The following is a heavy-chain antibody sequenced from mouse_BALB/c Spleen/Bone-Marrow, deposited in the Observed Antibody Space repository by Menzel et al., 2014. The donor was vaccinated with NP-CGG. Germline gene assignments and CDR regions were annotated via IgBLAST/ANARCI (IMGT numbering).Heavy chain of an antibody. V-gene: IGHV7-1*02. J-gene: IGHJ4*01. CDR1: GFIFXDFY. CDR3: ARGAYYGPGGAMDY. Sequence: EVKLMESGGGLVQPGGSLRLSCATAGFIFXDFYMEWVRQPPGKRLEWIAASRNKPNDYTTEYSASVKGRFIVSRDTSQSILYLQMNALRAEDTAIYYCARGAYYGPGGAMDYWGQGTSVTVSS. D-gene: IGHD2-10*01. CDR2: SRNKPNDYTT.